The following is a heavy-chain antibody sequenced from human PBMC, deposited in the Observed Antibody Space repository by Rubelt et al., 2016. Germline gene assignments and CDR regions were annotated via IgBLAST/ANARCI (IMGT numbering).Heavy chain of an antibody. CDR2: INHSGST. V-gene: IGHV4-38-2*02. D-gene: IGHD3-10*01. Sequence: QVQLQESGPGLVKPSETLSLTCTVSGYSISSGYYWGWIRQPPGKGLEWIGEINHSGSTNYNPSLKSRVTISVDTSKNQFSLKLSSVTAADTAVYYCARGLRGSGSYYSDVWGQGTTVTVSS. J-gene: IGHJ6*02. CDR3: ARGLRGSGSYYSDV. CDR1: GYSISSGYY.